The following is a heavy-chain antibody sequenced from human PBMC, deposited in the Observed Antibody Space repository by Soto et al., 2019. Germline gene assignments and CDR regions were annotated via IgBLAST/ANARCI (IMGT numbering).Heavy chain of an antibody. J-gene: IGHJ4*02. CDR2: IYYSGST. D-gene: IGHD2-8*02. CDR3: ARDKITGLFDY. V-gene: IGHV4-59*11. Sequence: SETLSLTCSVSGGSITSHYCSWIRQPPGKGLEWIGYIYYSGSTNYNPSLESRVTISVDTSKNQFSLKLTSVTAADTAVYYCARDKITGLFDYWGQGTLVTVSS. CDR1: GGSITSHY.